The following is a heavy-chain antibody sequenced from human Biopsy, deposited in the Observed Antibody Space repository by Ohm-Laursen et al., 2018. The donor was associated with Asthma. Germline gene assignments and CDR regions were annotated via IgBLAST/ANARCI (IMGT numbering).Heavy chain of an antibody. Sequence: SVKVSCKASGYTVTRYAINWVRQAPGQGLEWMGWINTNTGNPTYAQGFTGRFVFSLDTSVNTAHLQISSLKAEDTAVYYCARMISYYHEMRAPFFDYWAREPWSPSPQ. D-gene: IGHD3-22*01. CDR3: ARMISYYHEMRAPFFDY. V-gene: IGHV7-4-1*02. J-gene: IGHJ4*02. CDR2: INTNTGNP. CDR1: GYTVTRYA.